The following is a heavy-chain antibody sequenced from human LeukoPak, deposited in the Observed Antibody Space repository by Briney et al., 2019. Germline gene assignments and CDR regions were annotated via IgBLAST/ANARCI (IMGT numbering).Heavy chain of an antibody. CDR1: GGSISSYY. CDR3: ARARSSGWPDY. Sequence: KTSETLSLTCTVSGGSISSYYWSWIRQPPGKGLEWIGYIYYSGSTNYNPSLKSRVTISVDTSKNQFSLKLSSVTAADTAVYYSARARSSGWPDYWGQGTLVTVSS. J-gene: IGHJ4*02. D-gene: IGHD6-19*01. CDR2: IYYSGST. V-gene: IGHV4-59*01.